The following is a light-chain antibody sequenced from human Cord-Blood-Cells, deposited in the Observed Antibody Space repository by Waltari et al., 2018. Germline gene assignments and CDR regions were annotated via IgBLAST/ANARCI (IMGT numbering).Light chain of an antibody. J-gene: IGKJ4*01. V-gene: IGKV4-1*01. CDR1: QSVLYSSNNKNY. Sequence: DIVMTQSPDSLAVSLGERATINCKSSQSVLYSSNNKNYLVWYQQKPGQPPKLLIYWGSTRGSGVADRCSGSGAGTNVTLTISSLQAEDEAVDYCQQYYSTPLTFGGGTKVEIK. CDR3: QQYYSTPLT. CDR2: WGS.